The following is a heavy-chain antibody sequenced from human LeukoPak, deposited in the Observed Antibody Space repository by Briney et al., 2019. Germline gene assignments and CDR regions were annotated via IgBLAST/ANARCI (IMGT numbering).Heavy chain of an antibody. CDR1: GYTFTSYH. D-gene: IGHD3-22*01. Sequence: GASVKVSCKASGYTFTSYHMHWVRQAPGQGLEWMGIINPSGGSTSYAQKFQGRVTMTRDMSTSTVYMELSSLRSEDTAVYFCAREIHYDSSGQRTLHAFDMWGQGTMVTVSS. CDR2: INPSGGST. CDR3: AREIHYDSSGQRTLHAFDM. J-gene: IGHJ3*02. V-gene: IGHV1-46*01.